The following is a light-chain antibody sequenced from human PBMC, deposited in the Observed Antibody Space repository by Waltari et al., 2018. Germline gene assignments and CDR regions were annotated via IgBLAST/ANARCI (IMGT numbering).Light chain of an antibody. J-gene: IGKJ4*01. CDR3: QQYDGSILT. V-gene: IGKV3-20*01. CDR2: GAS. Sequence: IVLTQSPDPLSLSPGQRATLSCRASQTINNNFLVWYQQKPGQAPRLLIHGASSRATGFPDRFSGSGSGTDFTLTISRLEPEDVAVYYCQQYDGSILTFGGGTKVEI. CDR1: QTINNNF.